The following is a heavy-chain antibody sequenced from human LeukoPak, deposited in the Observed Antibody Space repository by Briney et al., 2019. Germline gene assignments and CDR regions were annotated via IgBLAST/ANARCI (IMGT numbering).Heavy chain of an antibody. CDR3: ARGPPPNYGGNELVY. V-gene: IGHV1-46*01. CDR2: INPSGGST. CDR1: GYTFTSYY. D-gene: IGHD4-23*01. Sequence: ASVTVSCKASGYTFTSYYMHWVRQAPGQGLEWMGIINPSGGSTSYAQKFQGRVTMTRDTSTSTVYMELSSLRSEDTAVYYCARGPPPNYGGNELVYWGQGTLVTVSS. J-gene: IGHJ4*02.